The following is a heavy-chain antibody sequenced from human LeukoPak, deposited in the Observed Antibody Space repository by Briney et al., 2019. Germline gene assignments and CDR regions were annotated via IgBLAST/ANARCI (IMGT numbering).Heavy chain of an antibody. CDR1: GFTLSNYP. V-gene: IGHV3-23*01. D-gene: IGHD3-3*02. J-gene: IGHJ4*02. Sequence: GGSLRLSCAASGFTLSNYPMGWVRQAPVKGLEWLSAIGEEKSGSWTKSADSVKGRFTISRDNSENTLYLQMDSLTVEDTAVYYCARAGVISGWDYWGQGVLVTVSS. CDR2: IGEEKSGSWT. CDR3: ARAGVISGWDY.